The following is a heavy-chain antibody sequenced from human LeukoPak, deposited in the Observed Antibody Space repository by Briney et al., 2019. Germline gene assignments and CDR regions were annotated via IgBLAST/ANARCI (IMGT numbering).Heavy chain of an antibody. V-gene: IGHV3-23*01. CDR2: ISGSGGSA. CDR1: GFTFSSYA. Sequence: GGSLRLSCAASGFTFSSYAMSWVRQAPGKGREWGSGISGSGGSAYYADSVKGRFTISRANSKNTLYLQINSLRAEDTAVYYCAKDRVGSTSSWYFDLWGRGTLVTVSS. J-gene: IGHJ2*01. D-gene: IGHD1-26*01. CDR3: AKDRVGSTSSWYFDL.